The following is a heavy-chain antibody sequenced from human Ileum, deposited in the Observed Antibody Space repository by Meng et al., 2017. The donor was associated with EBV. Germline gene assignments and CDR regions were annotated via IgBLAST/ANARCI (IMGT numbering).Heavy chain of an antibody. D-gene: IGHD2-2*03. CDR2: IIPIFATP. CDR1: GGTFSNYA. J-gene: IGHJ4*02. CDR3: ARWAGHCSSANCFPPLDY. Sequence: HVQCVQAGAEVKNPGSSVKVSCKASGGTFSNYAISWVRQAPGQGLEWMGGIIPIFATPNYAQKFQDRITITADTSTTTAYMELSSLTSEDTAIYYCARWAGHCSSANCFPPLDYWGQGTLVTVSS. V-gene: IGHV1-69*06.